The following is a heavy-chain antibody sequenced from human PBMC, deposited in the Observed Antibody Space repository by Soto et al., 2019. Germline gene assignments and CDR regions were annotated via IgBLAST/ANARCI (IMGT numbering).Heavy chain of an antibody. CDR1: GFTFSSYA. V-gene: IGHV3-23*01. CDR2: ISGSGGST. J-gene: IGHJ4*02. D-gene: IGHD3-22*01. Sequence: VGSLRLSCAASGFTFSSYAMSWVRQAPGKGLEWVSAISGSGGSTYYADSVKGRFTISRDNSKNTLYLQMNSLRAEDTAVYYCAKAHDSSGYYPDYWGQGTLVTVSS. CDR3: AKAHDSSGYYPDY.